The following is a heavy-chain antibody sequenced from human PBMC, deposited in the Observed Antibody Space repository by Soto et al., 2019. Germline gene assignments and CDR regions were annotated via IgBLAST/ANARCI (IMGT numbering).Heavy chain of an antibody. Sequence: GGSLRLSCAASGFTFSTYAMTWVRQAPGKGLEWVSAISASGGSTYYADAVKGRFTISRDNAKNTLSLQMNSLRAEDTAVYYCAREIYDDYDSSGFDHWGQGTLVTVS. V-gene: IGHV3-23*01. CDR3: AREIYDDYDSSGFDH. CDR2: ISASGGST. CDR1: GFTFSTYA. J-gene: IGHJ4*02. D-gene: IGHD3-22*01.